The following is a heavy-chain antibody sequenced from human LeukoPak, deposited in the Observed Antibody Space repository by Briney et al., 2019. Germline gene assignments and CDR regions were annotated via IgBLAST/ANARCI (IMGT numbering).Heavy chain of an antibody. V-gene: IGHV1-18*01. Sequence: ASVKVSCKASGYTFTSYGISWVRQAPGQGLEWMGWISAYNGNTNYAQKLQGRVTMTTDTSTSTAYMELRSLRSDDTAVYYCARYSIFGVVMGGDGFDYWGQGTLVTVSS. J-gene: IGHJ4*02. CDR1: GYTFTSYG. D-gene: IGHD3-3*01. CDR2: ISAYNGNT. CDR3: ARYSIFGVVMGGDGFDY.